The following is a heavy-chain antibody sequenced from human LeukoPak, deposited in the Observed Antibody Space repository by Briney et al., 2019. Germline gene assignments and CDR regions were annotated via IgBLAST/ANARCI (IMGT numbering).Heavy chain of an antibody. CDR2: IYYSGST. Sequence: SETLSLACTVSGGSISSYYWSWIRQPPGKGLEWIGYIYYSGSTNYNPSLKSRVTISVDTSKNQFSLKLSSVTAADTAVYYCARGGYCSGGSCYPGNYFDYWGQGTLVTVSS. D-gene: IGHD2-15*01. V-gene: IGHV4-59*12. CDR3: ARGGYCSGGSCYPGNYFDY. J-gene: IGHJ4*02. CDR1: GGSISSYY.